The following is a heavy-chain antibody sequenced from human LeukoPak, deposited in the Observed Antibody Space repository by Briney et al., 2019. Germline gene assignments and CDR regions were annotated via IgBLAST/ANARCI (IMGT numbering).Heavy chain of an antibody. D-gene: IGHD3-16*01. CDR2: ISSSSRYI. CDR1: GFTFSSYS. J-gene: IGHJ3*02. V-gene: IGHV3-21*01. Sequence: GGSLRLSCAASGFTFSSYSMNWVRQAPGKGLEWVSCISSSSRYIYYADSVKGRFTISRDNAKNSLNLQMNSHRAEDTAVCYCAMAMGDSRRAFDIWGQGTMVTVSS. CDR3: AMAMGDSRRAFDI.